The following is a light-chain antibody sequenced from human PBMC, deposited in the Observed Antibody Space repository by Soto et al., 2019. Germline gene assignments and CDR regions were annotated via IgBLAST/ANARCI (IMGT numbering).Light chain of an antibody. CDR1: QSVSNN. CDR3: QQYNNWPPWT. V-gene: IGKV3-15*01. Sequence: ILMTQSPATLSVSPGERATLSCRASQSVSNNLAWYQQKPGQAPRLLIYDASTRATGIPARFSGSGSGTEFTLTIRGLQSEDFAVYYCQQYNNWPPWTFGQWTKVEIK. CDR2: DAS. J-gene: IGKJ1*01.